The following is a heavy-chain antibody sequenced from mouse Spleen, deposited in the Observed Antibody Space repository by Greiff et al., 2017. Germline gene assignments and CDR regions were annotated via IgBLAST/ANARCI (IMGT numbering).Heavy chain of an antibody. D-gene: IGHD3-1*01. CDR1: GYTFTSYW. CDR3: VRDSRATSPYYAMDY. Sequence: QVQLKQPGAELVRPGSSVKLSCKASGYTFTSYWMDWVKQRPGQGLEWIGNIHPSDSETHYNQKFKDKATLTVDKSSSTAYMQLISLTSEDSAVYYCVRDSRATSPYYAMDYWGRGTSVTVSS. J-gene: IGHJ4*01. CDR2: IHPSDSET. V-gene: IGHV1-61*01.